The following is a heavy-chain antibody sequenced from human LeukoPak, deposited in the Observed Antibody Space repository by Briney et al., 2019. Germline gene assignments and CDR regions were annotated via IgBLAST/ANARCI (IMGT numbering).Heavy chain of an antibody. V-gene: IGHV3-64*01. Sequence: GGSLRLSCAASGFTFSSYAMHWVRQAPGKGLEYVSAISSNGGSTYYANSVKGRFTISRDNSKNTLYLQMGSLRAEDMAVYYCARRGPINYYYYHMDVWGKGTTVTISS. CDR2: ISSNGGST. J-gene: IGHJ6*03. CDR3: ARRGPINYYYYHMDV. D-gene: IGHD5-12*01. CDR1: GFTFSSYA.